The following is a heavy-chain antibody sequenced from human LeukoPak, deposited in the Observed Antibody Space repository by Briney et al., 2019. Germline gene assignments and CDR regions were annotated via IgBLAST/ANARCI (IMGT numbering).Heavy chain of an antibody. CDR2: ISGSGGST. Sequence: GGSLRLSCAASGFTFSSYAMSWVRQAPGKGLEWVSAISGSGGSTYYADSVKGRFTISRDNSKNTLYLRMNSLRAEDTAVYYCAKAGDGYPYYFDYWGQGTLVTVSS. D-gene: IGHD5-24*01. V-gene: IGHV3-23*01. J-gene: IGHJ4*02. CDR1: GFTFSSYA. CDR3: AKAGDGYPYYFDY.